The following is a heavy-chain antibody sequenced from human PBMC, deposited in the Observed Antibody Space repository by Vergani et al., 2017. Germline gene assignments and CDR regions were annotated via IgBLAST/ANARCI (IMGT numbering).Heavy chain of an antibody. CDR3: ARDFSRLYTRGAFDY. J-gene: IGHJ4*02. CDR2: ISSSGSTI. D-gene: IGHD3-16*01. Sequence: EVQLVESGGGLVQPGGSLRLSCAASGFTFSSYEMNWVRQAPGKGLEWVSYISSSGSTIYYADSVKGRFTISRDNAKNSLYLQMNSLRGEDTAVYYCARDFSRLYTRGAFDYWGQGTLVTVSS. CDR1: GFTFSSYE. V-gene: IGHV3-48*03.